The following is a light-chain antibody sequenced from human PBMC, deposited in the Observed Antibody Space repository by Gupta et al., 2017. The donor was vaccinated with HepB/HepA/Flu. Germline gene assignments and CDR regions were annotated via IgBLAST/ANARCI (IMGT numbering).Light chain of an antibody. CDR3: NSFTRSTIYV. CDR2: DVS. V-gene: IGLV2-14*01. CDR1: SSDVGGYNY. J-gene: IGLJ1*01. Sequence: QSALTQPASVSGSLGQSITISCTGTSSDVGGYNYVSWYQQHPGKAPKLMIYDVSNRPSGVSSRFSGSKSGNTASLTISGLRTEDEADYYCNSFTRSTIYVFGTGTKVAVL.